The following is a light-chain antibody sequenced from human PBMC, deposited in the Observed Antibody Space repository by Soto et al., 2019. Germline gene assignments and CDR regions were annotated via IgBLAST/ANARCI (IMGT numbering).Light chain of an antibody. CDR3: QQYNTWSSIT. CDR2: GTS. V-gene: IGKV3-15*01. J-gene: IGKJ5*01. Sequence: EILMTHSPATLSVSPGERVTLSCRASQSISSNLAWYQQKPGQAPSLLMYGTSTRATGIPARFSGSGSGTEFPLTISSLQSEDFAVYYCQQYNTWSSITFGQGTRLEI. CDR1: QSISSN.